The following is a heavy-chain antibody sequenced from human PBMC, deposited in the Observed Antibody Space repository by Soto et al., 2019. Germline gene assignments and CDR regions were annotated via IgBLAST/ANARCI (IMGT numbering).Heavy chain of an antibody. CDR1: GGSLSSYY. CDR2: SYYSGST. Sequence: SETLSLSCVVSGGSLSSYYWSWIRQPPGTGLEWVGYSYYSGSTNYHPSLKTQVTLPVDPSHNQFSLKLSSETAADTAVHYCARTWGSTIDYWGRGTLVTVSS. J-gene: IGHJ4*02. CDR3: ARTWGSTIDY. V-gene: IGHV4-59*01. D-gene: IGHD3-16*01.